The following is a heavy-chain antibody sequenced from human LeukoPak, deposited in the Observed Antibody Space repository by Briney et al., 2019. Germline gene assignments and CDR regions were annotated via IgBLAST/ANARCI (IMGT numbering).Heavy chain of an antibody. CDR3: ARERALGYYYDSS. CDR1: GFTFSSYS. CDR2: ISSSSSYM. D-gene: IGHD3-22*01. J-gene: IGHJ4*02. Sequence: GGSLRLSCAASGFTFSSYSMNWVRQAPGKGLEWVSSISSSSSYMYYADSVKGRFTISRDNAKNSLYLQMNSLRAEDTAVYYCARERALGYYYDSSWGQGTLVTVSS. V-gene: IGHV3-21*01.